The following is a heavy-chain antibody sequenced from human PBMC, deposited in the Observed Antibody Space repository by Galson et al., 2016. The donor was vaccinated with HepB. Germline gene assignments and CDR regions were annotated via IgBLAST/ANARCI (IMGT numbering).Heavy chain of an antibody. D-gene: IGHD3-10*01. V-gene: IGHV3-48*01. Sequence: SLRLSCAGSGFSYSDYSINWVRQAPGKGLEWVSYLSSTSTLIYYADSVKGRFTVSRDNAKNSLYLRMNSLRAEDTAVYYCVRDRHGYTYYGTLGIGYFDLWGRGTLVTVSS. J-gene: IGHJ2*01. CDR2: LSSTSTLI. CDR3: VRDRHGYTYYGTLGIGYFDL. CDR1: GFSYSDYS.